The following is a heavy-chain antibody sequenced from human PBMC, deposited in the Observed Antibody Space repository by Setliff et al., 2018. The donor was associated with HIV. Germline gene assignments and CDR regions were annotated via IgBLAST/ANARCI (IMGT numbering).Heavy chain of an antibody. V-gene: IGHV1-69*05. J-gene: IGHJ3*02. CDR1: GDTLSIHP. D-gene: IGHD1-26*01. CDR2: IIPAFGTA. CDR3: ARDSEWGSYIFWTFDI. Sequence: ASVKVSCKTSGDTLSIHPISWVRQAPGRGLDWMGGIIPAFGTANYAQKLQGRVTMTTDTSTSTAYMELRSLRSDDAAVYYCARDSEWGSYIFWTFDIWGQGTMVTVSS.